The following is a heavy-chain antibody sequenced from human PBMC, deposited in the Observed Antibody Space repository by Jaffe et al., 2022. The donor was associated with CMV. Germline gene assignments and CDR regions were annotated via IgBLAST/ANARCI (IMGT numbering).Heavy chain of an antibody. Sequence: QVQLQESGPGLVKPSETLSLTCTVSGGSISSYYWSWIRQPPGKGLEWIGYIYYSGSTNYNPSLKSRVTISVDTSKNQFSLKLSSVTAADTAVYYCARVLSSSWYLGEQNAFDIWGQGTMVTVSS. CDR1: GGSISSYY. V-gene: IGHV4-59*01. CDR2: IYYSGST. CDR3: ARVLSSSWYLGEQNAFDI. J-gene: IGHJ3*02. D-gene: IGHD6-13*01.